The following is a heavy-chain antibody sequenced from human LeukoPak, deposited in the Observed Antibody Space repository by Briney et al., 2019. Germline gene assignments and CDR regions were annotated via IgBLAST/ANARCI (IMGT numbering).Heavy chain of an antibody. Sequence: GGSLRLSCAASGFTVSSNYMTWVRQAPGKGLEGVSVIYSGGSTYYADSVKGRFTVSRDNSKNTLFLQMNSLRAEDTAVYYCARINCNGGSCNTEFGSYYFDYWGQGTLVTVSS. D-gene: IGHD2-15*01. J-gene: IGHJ4*02. V-gene: IGHV3-66*01. CDR2: IYSGGST. CDR3: ARINCNGGSCNTEFGSYYFDY. CDR1: GFTVSSNY.